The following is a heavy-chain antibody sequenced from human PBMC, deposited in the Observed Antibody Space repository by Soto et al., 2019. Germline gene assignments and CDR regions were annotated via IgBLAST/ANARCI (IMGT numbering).Heavy chain of an antibody. V-gene: IGHV4-30-2*01. CDR2: IYHSGST. CDR3: ARGYDSSGWGGTYFDY. CDR1: GGSISSGGYS. Sequence: QLQLQESGSGLVKPSQTLSLTCAVSGGSISSGGYSWSWIRQPPGKGLEWIGYIYHSGSTYYNPSLKSRVTISVDRSKNQFSLKLSSVTAADTAVYYCARGYDSSGWGGTYFDYWGQGTLVTVSS. J-gene: IGHJ4*02. D-gene: IGHD3-22*01.